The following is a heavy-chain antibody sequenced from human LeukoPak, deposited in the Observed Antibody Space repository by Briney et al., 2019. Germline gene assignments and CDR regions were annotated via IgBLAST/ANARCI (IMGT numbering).Heavy chain of an antibody. CDR3: AREPPGGTTYYYYGMDV. CDR1: GGSFSGYY. V-gene: IGHV4-34*01. CDR2: INHSGST. J-gene: IGHJ6*02. Sequence: SETLSLTCAVYGGSFSGYYWSWIRQPPGKGLEWIGEINHSGSTNYNPSLKSRVTISVDTSKNQFSLKLSSVTAADTAVYYCAREPPGGTTYYYYGMDVWGQGTTVTVSS. D-gene: IGHD1-14*01.